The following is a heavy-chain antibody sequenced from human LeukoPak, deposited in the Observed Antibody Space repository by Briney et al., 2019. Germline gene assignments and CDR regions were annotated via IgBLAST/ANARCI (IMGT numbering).Heavy chain of an antibody. CDR2: ISVSGSYK. Sequence: PGGSLRLSCAASGFTFSGHSMSWVRQAPGTGLEWVSSISVSGSYKYFADSVKGRFTISRDNAKSSLYLQMNSLTAEDTALYYCARLYLDAFDIWGQGTMVTVSS. J-gene: IGHJ3*02. CDR1: GFTFSGHS. D-gene: IGHD2-21*01. CDR3: ARLYLDAFDI. V-gene: IGHV3-21*01.